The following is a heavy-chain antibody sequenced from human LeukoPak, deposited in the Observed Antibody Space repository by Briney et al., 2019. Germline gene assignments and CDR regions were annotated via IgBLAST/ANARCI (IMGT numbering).Heavy chain of an antibody. CDR1: GFTFSSYA. CDR2: ISSSGSTI. Sequence: PGGSLRLSCAASGFTFSSYALNWVRQAPGKGLEWVSYISSSGSTIYYADSVKGRFTISRDNDKDSLYLQMNSLRAEDTAVYYCAMGYYDFWSGYYRTLDYWGQGTLVTVS. CDR3: AMGYYDFWSGYYRTLDY. D-gene: IGHD3-3*01. V-gene: IGHV3-48*03. J-gene: IGHJ4*02.